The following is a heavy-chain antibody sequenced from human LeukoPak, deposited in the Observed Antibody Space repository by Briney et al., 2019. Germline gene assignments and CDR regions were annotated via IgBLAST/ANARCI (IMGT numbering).Heavy chain of an antibody. V-gene: IGHV1-3*02. Sequence: GASVKISCKASGYTFTSYPIHWVRQAPGQRLEWMGWSNGGNGNTKYSQEFQDRVTITRDTSASRAYMELSSLRSEGMAVYYCARDSTGTGLLEYWGQGTLVTVSS. CDR3: ARDSTGTGLLEY. CDR1: GYTFTSYP. D-gene: IGHD1-7*01. CDR2: SNGGNGNT. J-gene: IGHJ4*02.